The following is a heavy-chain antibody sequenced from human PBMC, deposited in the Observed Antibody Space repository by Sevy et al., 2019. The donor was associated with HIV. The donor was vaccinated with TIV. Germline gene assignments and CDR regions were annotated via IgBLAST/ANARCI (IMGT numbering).Heavy chain of an antibody. CDR2: IYYSGST. J-gene: IGHJ4*02. CDR1: GGSISSYY. CDR3: ARVARRRELLFPYYFDY. D-gene: IGHD1-26*01. Sequence: SETLSLTCTVSGGSISSYYWSWIRQPPGKGLEWNGYIYYSGSTNYTPSLKSRVTISVDTSKNQFSLKLSSVTAADTAVYYCARVARRRELLFPYYFDYWGQGTLVTVSS. V-gene: IGHV4-59*01.